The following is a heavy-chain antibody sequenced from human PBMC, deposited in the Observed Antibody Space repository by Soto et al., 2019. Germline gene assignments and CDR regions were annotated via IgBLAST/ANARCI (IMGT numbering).Heavy chain of an antibody. J-gene: IGHJ3*02. Sequence: EVQLVESGGGLVQSGRSLRLSCAASGFIFDDYAMHWVRQVPGKGLEWVSGVSWTSSSIGYADSVKGRFTTSRDNDKNTLYMQMNSLTIEDTALYYCVKDRGRVATIPRLIDGFDIWGHGTMVTVSS. CDR3: VKDRGRVATIPRLIDGFDI. D-gene: IGHD5-12*01. CDR2: VSWTSSSI. V-gene: IGHV3-9*01. CDR1: GFIFDDYA.